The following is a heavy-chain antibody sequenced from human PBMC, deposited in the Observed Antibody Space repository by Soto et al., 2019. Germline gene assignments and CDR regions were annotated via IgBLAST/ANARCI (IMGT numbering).Heavy chain of an antibody. CDR3: AREGVAHYYVPGSSPWFDP. D-gene: IGHD3-10*01. CDR1: GGSISSGGYY. J-gene: IGHJ5*02. CDR2: IYYSGST. V-gene: IGHV4-31*03. Sequence: SETLSLTCTVSGGSISSGGYYWSWIRQHPGKGLEWIGYIYYSGSTYYNPSLKSRVTISVDTSKNQFSLKLSSVTAADTAVYYCAREGVAHYYVPGSSPWFDPWGQGTLVTVSS.